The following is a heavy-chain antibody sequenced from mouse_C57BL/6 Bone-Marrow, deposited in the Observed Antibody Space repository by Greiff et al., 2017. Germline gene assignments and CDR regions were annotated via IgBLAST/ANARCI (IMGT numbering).Heavy chain of an antibody. CDR3: AREVYYYRSSFLFYAMDY. Sequence: QVQLQQPGAELVKPGASVKLSCKASGYTFTSYWMHWVKQRPGQGLEWIGMIHPNSGSTNYNEKFKSKATLTVDKSSSTAYMQLSSLTSEDSAVYYCAREVYYYRSSFLFYAMDYWGQGTSVTVSS. J-gene: IGHJ4*01. CDR1: GYTFTSYW. V-gene: IGHV1-64*01. D-gene: IGHD1-1*01. CDR2: IHPNSGST.